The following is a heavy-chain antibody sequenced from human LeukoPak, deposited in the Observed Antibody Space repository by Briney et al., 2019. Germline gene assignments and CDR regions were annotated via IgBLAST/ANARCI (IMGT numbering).Heavy chain of an antibody. CDR3: ASRPRYFDWLGFDY. J-gene: IGHJ4*02. D-gene: IGHD3-9*01. CDR1: GGSISSSSYY. CDR2: IYYSGST. Sequence: SETLSLTCTVSGGSISSSSYYWGWIRQPPGKGLEWIGSIYYSGSTYYNPSLKSRVTISVDTSKNQFSLKLSSVTAADTAVYYCASRPRYFDWLGFDYWGQGTLVTVSS. V-gene: IGHV4-39*01.